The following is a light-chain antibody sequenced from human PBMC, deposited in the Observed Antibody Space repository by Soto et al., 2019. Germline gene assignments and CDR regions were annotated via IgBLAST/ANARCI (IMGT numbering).Light chain of an antibody. Sequence: EIVLTQSPGTLSLSPGERATLSCRASQSVTNNQFAWFRQKPGQAPRLLIYDASSRATGIPDRFSGGGSGTDFTLTISRLEPEDFAVYYCPQFSSYPLTFGGGSIVDVK. CDR2: DAS. CDR1: QSVTNNQ. V-gene: IGKV3-20*01. CDR3: PQFSSYPLT. J-gene: IGKJ4*01.